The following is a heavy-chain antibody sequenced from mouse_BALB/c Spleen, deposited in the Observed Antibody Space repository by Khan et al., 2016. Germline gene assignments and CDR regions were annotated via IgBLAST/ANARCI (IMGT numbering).Heavy chain of an antibody. D-gene: IGHD1-1*01. Sequence: EVQLQESGPGLVKPSQSLSLTCTVTGYSITSDYAWNWIRQFPGNKLEWMGYISYSGNTSYNPSLNSRISITRDTSKNQFFLQLNTVTTEDTATXYCAILIYYYGSRFAYWGQGTLVTVSA. CDR2: ISYSGNT. CDR3: AILIYYYGSRFAY. CDR1: GYSITSDYA. J-gene: IGHJ3*01. V-gene: IGHV3-2*02.